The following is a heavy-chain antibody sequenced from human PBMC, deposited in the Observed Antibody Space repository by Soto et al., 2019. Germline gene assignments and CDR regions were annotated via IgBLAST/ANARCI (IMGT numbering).Heavy chain of an antibody. J-gene: IGHJ6*02. CDR1: GFTFGYYA. Sequence: GGSLRLSCTASGFTFGYYAMSWVRQSPGKGLEWVGFIRSKAYGGTTEYAASVKGRFTISRDDSRSIAYLQMNSLKTEDTAVYYCTRPGYCSSTSCYSYYYYGMDVWGQGTTVTAP. CDR3: TRPGYCSSTSCYSYYYYGMDV. D-gene: IGHD2-2*01. CDR2: IRSKAYGGTT. V-gene: IGHV3-49*04.